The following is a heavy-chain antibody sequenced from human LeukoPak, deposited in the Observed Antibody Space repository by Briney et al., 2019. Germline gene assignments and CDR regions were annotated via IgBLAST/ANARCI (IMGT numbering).Heavy chain of an antibody. CDR3: ARAKGDWNSETSVYERRQRYYYYYYYMDV. CDR2: IIPIFGTA. CDR1: GGTFSSYA. V-gene: IGHV1-69*05. D-gene: IGHD1-7*01. J-gene: IGHJ6*03. Sequence: ASVKVSCKASGGTFSSYAISWVRQAPGQGLEWMGGIIPIFGTANYAQKFQGRVTITTDESTSTAYMELSSLRSEDTAVYYCARAKGDWNSETSVYERRQRYYYYYYYMDVWGKGTTVTVSS.